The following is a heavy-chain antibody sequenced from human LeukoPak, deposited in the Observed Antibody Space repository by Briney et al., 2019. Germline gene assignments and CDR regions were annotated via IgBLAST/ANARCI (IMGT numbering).Heavy chain of an antibody. Sequence: GGSLRLSCAASGFTFSSYAMHWVRQAPGKGLEWVAVISYDGSNKYYADSVKGRFTISRDNSKNTLYLQMNSLRAEDTAVYYCARDTKSEFPIPKEIAPVTYDFWSEPAFDIWGQGTMVTVSS. CDR2: ISYDGSNK. J-gene: IGHJ3*02. CDR1: GFTFSSYA. V-gene: IGHV3-30-3*01. CDR3: ARDTKSEFPIPKEIAPVTYDFWSEPAFDI. D-gene: IGHD3-3*01.